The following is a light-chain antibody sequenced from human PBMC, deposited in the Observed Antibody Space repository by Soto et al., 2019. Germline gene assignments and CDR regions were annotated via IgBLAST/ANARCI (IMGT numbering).Light chain of an antibody. CDR3: QQYRSWPRT. V-gene: IGKV3-15*01. CDR1: QNVLSD. CDR2: GAT. J-gene: IGKJ1*01. Sequence: EILLTQSPATLSVSPGETATLSCRASQNVLSDLAWYQQKPGQAPRLLVYGATTRATDAPAKFRGSGSGTEFSLTISSLQSEYFATYYCQQYRSWPRTFGQGSKVEI.